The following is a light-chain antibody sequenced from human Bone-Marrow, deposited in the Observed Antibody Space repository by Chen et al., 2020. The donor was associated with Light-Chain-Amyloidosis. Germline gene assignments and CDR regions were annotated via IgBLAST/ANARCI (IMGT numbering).Light chain of an antibody. V-gene: IGLV2-23*01. CDR2: EDT. CDR1: VTDVGSYNL. J-gene: IGLJ3*02. CDR3: CSYAGTPWL. Sequence: QSALTQPASVSGSPGQSITISSTGTVTDVGSYNLVSWYQQYPGKAPKLLIYEDTKRPSGVSHRFSASKSGITASLTISGIQAEDEAVYYCCSYAGTPWLFGGGTYLTVL.